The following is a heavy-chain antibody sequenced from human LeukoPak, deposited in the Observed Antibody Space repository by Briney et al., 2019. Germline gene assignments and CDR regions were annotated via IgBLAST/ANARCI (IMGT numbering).Heavy chain of an antibody. V-gene: IGHV4-34*01. J-gene: IGHJ3*02. Sequence: SETLSLTCAVYGGSFSGYYWSWIRQPPGKGLEWIGEINHSGSTNYNPSLKSRVTISVDTSKNQFSLKLSSVTAADTAVYYCARDKTMNDAFDTWGQGTMVTVSS. CDR2: INHSGST. CDR3: ARDKTMNDAFDT. D-gene: IGHD3-22*01. CDR1: GGSFSGYY.